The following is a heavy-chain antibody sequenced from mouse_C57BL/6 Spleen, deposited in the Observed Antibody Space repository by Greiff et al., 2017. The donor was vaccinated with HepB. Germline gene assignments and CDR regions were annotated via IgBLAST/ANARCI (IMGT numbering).Heavy chain of an antibody. V-gene: IGHV1-64*01. CDR1: GYTFTSYW. CDR2: IHPNSGST. D-gene: IGHD1-1*01. Sequence: VQLKQPGAELVKPGASVKLSCKASGYTFTSYWMHWVKQRPGQGLEWIGMIHPNSGSTNYNEKFKSKATLTVDKSSSTAYMQLSSLTSEDSAVYYCATTVVPYFDVWGTGTTVTVSS. CDR3: ATTVVPYFDV. J-gene: IGHJ1*03.